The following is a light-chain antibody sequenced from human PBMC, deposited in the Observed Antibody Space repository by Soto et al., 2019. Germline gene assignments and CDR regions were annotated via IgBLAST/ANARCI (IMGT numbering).Light chain of an antibody. CDR3: QQTYSAPPT. V-gene: IGKV1-39*01. Sequence: DNQMSQTPSSLSASVEDRVTITCRASQIISTYLNWYQQRAGLAPRLLIYAASSLQSGVPPRFSGSGSGTDFTLTISSLQPEDFATYFCQQTYSAPPTFGQGTKVDI. CDR2: AAS. J-gene: IGKJ1*01. CDR1: QIISTY.